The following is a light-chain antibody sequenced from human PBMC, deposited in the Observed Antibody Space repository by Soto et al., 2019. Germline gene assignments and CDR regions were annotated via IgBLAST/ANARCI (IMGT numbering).Light chain of an antibody. CDR1: QSVSSY. J-gene: IGKJ1*01. Sequence: EIVLTQSPATLSLSPGERATLSCRASQSVSSYLAWYQQKPGQAPRLLIYDASNRATGIPARLSGSGSGTDFTITSSSLEPEDFAVYYCQQRSNWPPWTFGQGTKVEIK. V-gene: IGKV3-11*01. CDR3: QQRSNWPPWT. CDR2: DAS.